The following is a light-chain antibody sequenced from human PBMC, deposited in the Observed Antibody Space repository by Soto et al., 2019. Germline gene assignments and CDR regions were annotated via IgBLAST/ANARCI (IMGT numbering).Light chain of an antibody. J-gene: IGKJ3*01. CDR2: GAS. V-gene: IGKV3-20*01. Sequence: EIVLTQSPGTLTLSPGERATLSCRASQSVSSSYLAWYQQKPGKAPRLLIYGASSRATGIPDRFSGSGSGTVFTLTISRLEPEDFAGYYCQQYASSFGPGTKVDIK. CDR1: QSVSSSY. CDR3: QQYASS.